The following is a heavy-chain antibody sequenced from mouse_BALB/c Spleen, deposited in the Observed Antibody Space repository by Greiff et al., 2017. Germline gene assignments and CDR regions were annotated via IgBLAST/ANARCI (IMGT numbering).Heavy chain of an antibody. V-gene: IGHV2-9*02. CDR3: ARGNDFLMDY. CDR2: IWAGGST. D-gene: IGHD2-4*01. CDR1: GFSLTSYG. Sequence: QVQLKESGPGLVAPSQSLSITCTVSGFSLTSYGVHWVRQPPGKGLEWLGVIWAGGSTNYNSALMSRLSISKDNSKSQVFLKMNSLQTDDTAMYYCARGNDFLMDYWGQGTSVTVSS. J-gene: IGHJ4*01.